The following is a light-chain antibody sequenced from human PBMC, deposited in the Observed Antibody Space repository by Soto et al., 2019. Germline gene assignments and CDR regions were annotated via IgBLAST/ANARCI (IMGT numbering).Light chain of an antibody. Sequence: EVALTQSPGTLSLSPEERATLSCRASHSVSSSYLAWDQQKHGQAPRLLIYGASSRSTRIPERYSGSGCGTDFTLTISRLEPVGFAGYYCQQYGSSPQAFGQGTKVEIK. CDR3: QQYGSSPQA. J-gene: IGKJ1*01. CDR2: GAS. CDR1: HSVSSSY. V-gene: IGKV3-20*01.